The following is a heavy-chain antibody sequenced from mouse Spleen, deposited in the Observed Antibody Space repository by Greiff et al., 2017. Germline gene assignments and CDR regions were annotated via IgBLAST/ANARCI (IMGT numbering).Heavy chain of an antibody. CDR2: ISSGGSNT. CDR1: GFTFSSYA. Sequence: EVHLVESGGGLVKPGGSLKLSCAASGFTFSSYAMSWVRQTPEKRLEWVATISSGGSNTYYPDSVKGRFTISRDNAKNTLYLQMSSLGSEDTAMYYCARHGRLNYFGYWGQSTTLPVSS. V-gene: IGHV5-9-3*01. J-gene: IGHJ2*01. CDR3: ARHGRLNYFGY. D-gene: IGHD4-1*01.